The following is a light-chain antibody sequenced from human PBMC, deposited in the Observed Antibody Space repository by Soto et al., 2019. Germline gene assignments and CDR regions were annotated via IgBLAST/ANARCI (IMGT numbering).Light chain of an antibody. Sequence: EIVLTQSPGTLSLSPGERATLSCRASQSVSRSYLAWYQQKPVQAPRILIYGASSRATGIPDTFSGSGSGTDFTLTISRLEPEDFALYYCQEYGSSPRTFGKGTKVEIK. V-gene: IGKV3-20*01. J-gene: IGKJ1*01. CDR2: GAS. CDR3: QEYGSSPRT. CDR1: QSVSRSY.